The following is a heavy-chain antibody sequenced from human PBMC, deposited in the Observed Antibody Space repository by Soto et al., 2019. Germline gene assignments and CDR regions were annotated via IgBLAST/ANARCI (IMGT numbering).Heavy chain of an antibody. J-gene: IGHJ4*02. Sequence: SETLSLTCTVSGGSISSYYWSWIRQPPGKGLEWIGYIYYSGSTNYNPSLKSRVTISRDNSKNTLYLQMNSLRAEDTAVYYCARDPIPRDDGDGYNDYYFDYWGQGTLVTVSS. CDR1: GGSISSYY. V-gene: IGHV4-59*12. CDR2: IYYSGST. D-gene: IGHD5-12*01. CDR3: ARDPIPRDDGDGYNDYYFDY.